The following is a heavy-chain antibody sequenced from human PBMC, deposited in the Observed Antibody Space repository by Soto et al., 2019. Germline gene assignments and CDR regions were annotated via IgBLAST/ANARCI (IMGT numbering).Heavy chain of an antibody. V-gene: IGHV4-39*01. CDR3: ARGEYYYDSSGYYYYFDY. CDR1: GGSISSSSYY. D-gene: IGHD3-22*01. CDR2: IYYSGRT. Sequence: QLQLQESGPGLVKPSETLSLTCTVSGGSISSSSYYWGWIRQPPGKGLEWIGSIYYSGRTYYNPSLKIRVTISVDTAKNQFSLKRSSVTAADTAVYYCARGEYYYDSSGYYYYFDYWGQGTLVTVSS. J-gene: IGHJ4*02.